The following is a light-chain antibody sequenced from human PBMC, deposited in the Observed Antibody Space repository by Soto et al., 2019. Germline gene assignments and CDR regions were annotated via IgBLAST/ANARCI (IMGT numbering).Light chain of an antibody. Sequence: EIVMTQSPATLSVSPGERATLSCRASQSLSSNLAWYQQKPGQAPRLLIYGASTRATGLPARLSGSGSGTEFTLTISSLQSEDFAVYYCQQYNNWPWTLGQATTVEIK. CDR1: QSLSSN. CDR3: QQYNNWPWT. CDR2: GAS. V-gene: IGKV3-15*01. J-gene: IGKJ1*01.